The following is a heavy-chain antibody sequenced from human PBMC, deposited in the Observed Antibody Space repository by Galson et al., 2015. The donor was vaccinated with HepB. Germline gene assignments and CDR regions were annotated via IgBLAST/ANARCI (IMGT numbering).Heavy chain of an antibody. J-gene: IGHJ4*02. CDR3: ARVRHSSGGKRPFDS. V-gene: IGHV1-18*01. CDR1: GYTFTSYG. Sequence: SVKVSCKASGYTFTSYGISWVRQAPGQGLEWMGWISGYNGNTNYARNLQGRVTMTTDTSTSIAYMELRSLRSDDTAVYYCARVRHSSGGKRPFDSWGQGTLVTVSS. CDR2: ISGYNGNT. D-gene: IGHD6-25*01.